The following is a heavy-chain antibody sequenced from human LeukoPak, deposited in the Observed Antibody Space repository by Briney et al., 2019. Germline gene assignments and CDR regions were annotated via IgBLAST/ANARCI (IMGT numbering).Heavy chain of an antibody. V-gene: IGHV3-23*01. J-gene: IGHJ5*02. D-gene: IGHD5-24*01. CDR3: AKDMHYNDGRWEFDP. Sequence: GGSQRLSCVASGFNFGNFAVTWVRQAPRKGLEWVSGMIGTGDTYYADSVKGRFTMFSDYSRTTLYLQMNNLIFEDTAIYYCAKDMHYNDGRWEFDPWGQGTLVTVSS. CDR1: GFNFGNFA. CDR2: MIGTGDT.